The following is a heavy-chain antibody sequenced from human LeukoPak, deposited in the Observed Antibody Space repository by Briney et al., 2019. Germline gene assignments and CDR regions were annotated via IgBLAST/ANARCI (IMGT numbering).Heavy chain of an antibody. V-gene: IGHV1-2*06. D-gene: IGHD4-17*01. CDR1: GYTFTGYY. J-gene: IGHJ4*02. CDR3: ARDTRTDAIVTTGNY. Sequence: ASVTVSCKASGYTFTGYYMHWVRQAPGQGLEWMGRINPNSGGTNYAQKFQGRVTMTRDTSISTAYMELSRLRSDDTAVYYCARDTRTDAIVTTGNYWGQGTLVTVSS. CDR2: INPNSGGT.